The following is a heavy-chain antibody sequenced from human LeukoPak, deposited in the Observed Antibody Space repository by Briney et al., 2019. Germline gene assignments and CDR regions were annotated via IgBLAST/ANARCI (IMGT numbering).Heavy chain of an antibody. Sequence: GGSLRLSCAASGFTFTSYSMNWVRQAPGKGLEWVSSISSTSSYIYYADSVKGRFTISRDNAKNSLYLQMNSLRAEDTAVYYCASQAPGAFDIWGQGTMVTVSS. CDR1: GFTFTSYS. V-gene: IGHV3-21*01. J-gene: IGHJ3*02. CDR2: ISSTSSYI. CDR3: ASQAPGAFDI.